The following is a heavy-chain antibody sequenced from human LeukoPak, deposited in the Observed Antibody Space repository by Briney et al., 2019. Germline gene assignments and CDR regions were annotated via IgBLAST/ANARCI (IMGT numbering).Heavy chain of an antibody. CDR1: GIIFTNAW. CDR3: SSGTLNRDSLGY. CDR2: IKSKPDGGAI. D-gene: IGHD1/OR15-1a*01. V-gene: IGHV3-15*01. Sequence: GGTLRLSCAASGIIFTNAWMSWVRQAPGKGLEWVGRIKSKPDGGAIDYAAPVKGRFTISRDESQNTVSLHMNSLKTEDTAVYYCSSGTLNRDSLGYWGQGTLVTVSS. J-gene: IGHJ4*02.